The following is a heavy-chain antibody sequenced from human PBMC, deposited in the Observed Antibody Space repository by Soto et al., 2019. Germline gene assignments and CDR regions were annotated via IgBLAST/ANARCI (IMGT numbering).Heavy chain of an antibody. CDR1: GGSISSGGYY. J-gene: IGHJ4*02. CDR3: ATEIDSSGYSFDY. CDR2: IYYSGST. V-gene: IGHV4-31*03. Sequence: QVQLQESGPGLVKPSQTLSLTCTVSGGSISSGGYYWSWIRQHPGKGLEWIGYIYYSGSTYYNPSLKSRVTISVDTSKSQFSLKLSSVTAANTAVYYCATEIDSSGYSFDYWGQGTLVTVSS. D-gene: IGHD3-22*01.